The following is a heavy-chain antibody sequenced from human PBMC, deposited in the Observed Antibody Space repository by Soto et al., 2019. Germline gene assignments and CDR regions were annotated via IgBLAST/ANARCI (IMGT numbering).Heavy chain of an antibody. J-gene: IGHJ6*02. CDR2: INHSGST. CDR3: TRGKWFPRGYGMDV. CDR1: GGSFSGYY. V-gene: IGHV4-34*01. Sequence: SETLSLTCAVYGGSFSGYYWSWIRQPPGKGLEWIGEINHSGSTNYNPSLKSRATISVDKSKNQLSLRLTSVTAADTAAYYCTRGKWFPRGYGMDVWGRGTTVTVS. D-gene: IGHD3-22*01.